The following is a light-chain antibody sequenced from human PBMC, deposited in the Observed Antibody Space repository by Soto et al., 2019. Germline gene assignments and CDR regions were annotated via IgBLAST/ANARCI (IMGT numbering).Light chain of an antibody. J-gene: IGKJ4*01. CDR3: QQSYSTPVT. CDR1: QSTRSY. CDR2: AAC. Sequence: DIQMTQSPSSLSASVGDRVTITCRARQSTRSYLNCYQQKSGKGTKLLIYAACSLQSGVPSRFSGSGSGTDFTLTISSLQPEDFATYYCQQSYSTPVTFGGGTKVDI. V-gene: IGKV1-39*01.